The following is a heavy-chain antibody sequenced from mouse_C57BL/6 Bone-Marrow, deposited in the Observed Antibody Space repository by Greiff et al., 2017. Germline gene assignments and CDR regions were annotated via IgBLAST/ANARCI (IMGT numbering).Heavy chain of an antibody. V-gene: IGHV1-61*01. Sequence: QVQLQQSGAELVRPGSSVKLSCKASGYTFTSYWMDWVKQRPGQGLEWIGNIYPSDSETHYNQKFKDKATLTVDKSSSTAYMQLSSLTSEDSAVYYCARGAQVYYFDYWGQGTTLTVSS. CDR3: ARGAQVYYFDY. D-gene: IGHD3-2*02. CDR2: IYPSDSET. J-gene: IGHJ2*01. CDR1: GYTFTSYW.